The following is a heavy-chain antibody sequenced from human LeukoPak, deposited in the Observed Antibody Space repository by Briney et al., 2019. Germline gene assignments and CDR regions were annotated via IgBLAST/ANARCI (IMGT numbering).Heavy chain of an antibody. CDR2: ISGSGGST. D-gene: IGHD3-10*01. CDR3: AKDWGVMVRGVITY. CDR1: GFTFSSYA. J-gene: IGHJ4*02. Sequence: GGSLRLSCAASGFTFSSYAMSWVRQTPGKGLEWVSAISGSGGSTYYADSVKGRFTISRDNSKNTLYLQMNSLRAEDTAVYYCAKDWGVMVRGVITYWGQGTLVTVSS. V-gene: IGHV3-23*01.